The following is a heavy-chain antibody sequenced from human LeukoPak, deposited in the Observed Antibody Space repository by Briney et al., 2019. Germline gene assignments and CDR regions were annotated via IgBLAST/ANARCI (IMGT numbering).Heavy chain of an antibody. V-gene: IGHV4-34*01. CDR2: INHSGST. Sequence: PSKTLSLTCAVYGGSFSGYYWSWIRQPPGKGLEWIGEINHSGSTNYNPSLKSRVTISVDTSKIQFSLKLSSVTAADTAVYYCAGSGSNFDYWGQGTLVTVSS. D-gene: IGHD3-10*01. CDR3: AGSGSNFDY. J-gene: IGHJ4*02. CDR1: GGSFSGYY.